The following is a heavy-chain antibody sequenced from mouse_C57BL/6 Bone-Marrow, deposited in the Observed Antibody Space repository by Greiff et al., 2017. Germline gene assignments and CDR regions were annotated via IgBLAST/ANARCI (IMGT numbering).Heavy chain of an antibody. CDR2: IYPRDGST. CDR1: GYTFTSYE. J-gene: IGHJ3*01. Sequence: VQLQQSGPELVKPGASVKLSCKASGYTFTSYEINWVKQRPGQGLEWIGRIYPRDGSTKYNEKFKGKATLTVDTSSSTAYMELHSLTSEDSAVYFCARLLGAYWGQGTLVTVSA. CDR3: ARLLGAY. D-gene: IGHD4-1*01. V-gene: IGHV1-85*01.